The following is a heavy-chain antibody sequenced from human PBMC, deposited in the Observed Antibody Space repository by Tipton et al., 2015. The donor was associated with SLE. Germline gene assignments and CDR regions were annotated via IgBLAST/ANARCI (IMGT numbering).Heavy chain of an antibody. CDR3: ARMGYYYYYMDV. V-gene: IGHV4-4*08. CDR2: IYTSGST. J-gene: IGHJ6*03. Sequence: LRLSCTVSGGSISSYYWSWIRQPPGKGLEWIGYIYTSGSTNYNPSLKSRVTISVDTSKNQFSLKLSSVTAADTAVYYCARMGYYYYYMDVWGKGTTVTVSS. CDR1: GGSISSYY.